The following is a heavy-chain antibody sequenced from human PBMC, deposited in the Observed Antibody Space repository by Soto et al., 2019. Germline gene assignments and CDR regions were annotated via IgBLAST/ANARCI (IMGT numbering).Heavy chain of an antibody. D-gene: IGHD4-17*01. CDR1: GFTFGDYA. CDR3: TRAPYGDYGFDY. J-gene: IGHJ4*02. Sequence: GGSLRLSCTASGFTFGDYAMSWVRQAPGKGLEWVGFIRSKAYGGTTEYAASVKGRFTISRDDSKSIAYLQMNSLKTEDTAVYYCTRAPYGDYGFDYWGQGTLVTVSS. CDR2: IRSKAYGGTT. V-gene: IGHV3-49*04.